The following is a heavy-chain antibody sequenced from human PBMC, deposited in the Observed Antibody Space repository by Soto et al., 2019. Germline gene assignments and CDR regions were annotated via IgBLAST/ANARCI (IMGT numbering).Heavy chain of an antibody. CDR3: GSTMGGSIAAAQYPIYGMDV. Sequence: SETLSLTCVVSGGSVSSGTYYWTWIRQPPGKGLEWIGYISNSGSTNYNPSLKSRVTISVDTSKNQFSLKLSSVTAADTAVYYWGSTMGGSIAAAQYPIYGMDVRGQGTKVTAS. CDR2: ISNSGST. D-gene: IGHD6-13*01. CDR1: GGSVSSGTYY. V-gene: IGHV4-61*01. J-gene: IGHJ6*02.